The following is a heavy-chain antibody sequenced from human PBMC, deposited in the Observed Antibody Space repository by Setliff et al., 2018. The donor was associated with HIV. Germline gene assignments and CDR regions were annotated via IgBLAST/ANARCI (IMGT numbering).Heavy chain of an antibody. CDR3: ARDPTTGVDY. V-gene: IGHV4-34*01. CDR2: INHNGNT. J-gene: IGHJ4*02. Sequence: PSEILSLTCAVYGGSFSGYYWSWIRQPPGKGLEWIGEINHNGNTNYNPSLKSRATMSLDTSKNQFSLKLNSVTAADTAMYYCARDPTTGVDYWGQGTLVTVSS. CDR1: GGSFSGYY. D-gene: IGHD4-4*01.